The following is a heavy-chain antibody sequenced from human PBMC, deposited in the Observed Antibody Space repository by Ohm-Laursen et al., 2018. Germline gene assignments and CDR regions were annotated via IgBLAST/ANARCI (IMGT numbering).Heavy chain of an antibody. J-gene: IGHJ4*02. V-gene: IGHV3-11*01. CDR1: GFTFSDYY. CDR3: AKDRAITMIVVIVDD. CDR2: ISSSGSTI. Sequence: SLRLSCAAAGFTFSDYYMSWIRQAPGKGLEWVSYISSSGSTIYYADSVKGRFTISRDNAKNSLYLQMTSLRAKDTAMYYCAKDRAITMIVVIVDDWGQGTLVTVSS. D-gene: IGHD3-22*01.